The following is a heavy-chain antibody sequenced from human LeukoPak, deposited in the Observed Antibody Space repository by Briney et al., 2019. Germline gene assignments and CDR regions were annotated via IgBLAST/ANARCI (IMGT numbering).Heavy chain of an antibody. CDR2: IYTSGST. CDR3: ARDRGFRPREGRINWFDP. D-gene: IGHD6-6*01. V-gene: IGHV4-61*02. CDR1: GGSINSGSYY. Sequence: PSETLSLTCTVSGGSINSGSYYWNWIRQPAGKGLEWIGRIYTSGSTNYNPSLKSRVTISVDTSKNQFSLKLSSVTAADTAVYYCARDRGFRPREGRINWFDPWGQGTLVTVSS. J-gene: IGHJ5*02.